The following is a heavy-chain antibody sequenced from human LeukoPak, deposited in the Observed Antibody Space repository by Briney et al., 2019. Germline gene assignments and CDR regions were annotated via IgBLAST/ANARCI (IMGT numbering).Heavy chain of an antibody. Sequence: ASVKVSCKASGGTFSSYAISWVRQAPGQGLEWMGGIIPIFGTANYAQKFQGRVTITADESTSTAYMELNSLRSEDTAVYYCARRVAVAGTNWFDPWGQGTLVTVSS. CDR2: IIPIFGTA. D-gene: IGHD6-19*01. CDR1: GGTFSSYA. J-gene: IGHJ5*02. V-gene: IGHV1-69*13. CDR3: ARRVAVAGTNWFDP.